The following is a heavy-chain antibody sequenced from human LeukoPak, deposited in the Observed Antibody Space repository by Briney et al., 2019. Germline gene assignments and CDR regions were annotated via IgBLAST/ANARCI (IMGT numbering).Heavy chain of an antibody. D-gene: IGHD3-10*01. V-gene: IGHV3-7*03. CDR2: IKQDGSEK. CDR3: ARAKSLFDS. CDR1: GFTFGSYW. J-gene: IGHJ4*02. Sequence: PGGSLRLSCAASGFTFGSYWMSWVRQAPGKGLEWVANIKQDGSEKYYVDSVTGRFTISRDNAKNSLYLQMNSLRAEDTAVYYCARAKSLFDSWGLGTLVTVSS.